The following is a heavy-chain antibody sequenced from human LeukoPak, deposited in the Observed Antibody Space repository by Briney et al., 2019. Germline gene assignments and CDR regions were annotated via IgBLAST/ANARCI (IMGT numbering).Heavy chain of an antibody. Sequence: SETLSLTCIVSGASITSDYWSWIRQPPGKGLEWIGYFFHNSGATAYNPSLASRGTISLDTSKNQVSLKLHSVTAADTAVYFCARLKLGAYFDLWGRGTLVAVSS. J-gene: IGHJ2*01. CDR1: GASITSDY. CDR2: FFHNSGAT. V-gene: IGHV4-59*08. D-gene: IGHD3-16*01. CDR3: ARLKLGAYFDL.